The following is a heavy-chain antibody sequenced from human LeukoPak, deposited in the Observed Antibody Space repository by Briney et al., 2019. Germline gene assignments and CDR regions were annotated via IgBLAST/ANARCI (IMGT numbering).Heavy chain of an antibody. J-gene: IGHJ5*02. CDR3: ARVREYQLSELFDP. D-gene: IGHD2-2*01. V-gene: IGHV1-46*01. CDR2: IYPRDGST. Sequence: ASVKVSCKASGYTFTSNYIHWVRQAPGQGLEWMGMIYPRDGSTSYAQKFQGRVTMTRNTSISTAYMELSSLRSEDTAVYYCARVREYQLSELFDPWGQGTLVTVSS. CDR1: GYTFTSNY.